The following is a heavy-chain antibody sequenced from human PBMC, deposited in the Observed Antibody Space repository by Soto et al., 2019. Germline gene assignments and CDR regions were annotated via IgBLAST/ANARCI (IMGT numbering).Heavy chain of an antibody. J-gene: IGHJ4*02. D-gene: IGHD2-15*01. CDR1: GFTFSGSA. Sequence: PGGSLRLSCAASGFTFSGSAMHWVRQASGKGLEWVGRIRSKANSYATAYAASVKGRFTISRDDSKNTAYLQMNSLKTEDTAVYYCTRRYGYCSGGSCYSNDYWGQGTLVTVSS. CDR2: IRSKANSYAT. V-gene: IGHV3-73*01. CDR3: TRRYGYCSGGSCYSNDY.